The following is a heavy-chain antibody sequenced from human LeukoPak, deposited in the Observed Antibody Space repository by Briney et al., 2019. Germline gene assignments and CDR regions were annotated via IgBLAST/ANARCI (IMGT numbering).Heavy chain of an antibody. J-gene: IGHJ6*02. CDR1: GFTFSSYS. CDR3: ARVWVEGVNYYYYYGMDV. Sequence: PGGSLRLSCAASGFTFSSYSMNWVRQAPGKGLEWVSSISSSSSYIYYADSVKGRFTISRDNAKNSLYLQMNSLRAEDTAVYYCARVWVEGVNYYYYYGMDVWGQGTTVTVSS. D-gene: IGHD2-15*01. CDR2: ISSSSSYI. V-gene: IGHV3-21*01.